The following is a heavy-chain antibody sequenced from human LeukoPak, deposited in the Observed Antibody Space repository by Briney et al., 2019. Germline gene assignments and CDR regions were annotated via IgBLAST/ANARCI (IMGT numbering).Heavy chain of an antibody. CDR3: AKGRYYFDY. J-gene: IGHJ4*02. CDR1: GFTFSSYW. CDR2: INSDGSST. V-gene: IGHV3-74*01. Sequence: PGGSLRLSCAASGFTFSSYWMHWVRQAPGKGLVWVSRINSDGSSTTYADSVRGRFTISRDNSKNTLYLQMNSLRAEDTAVYYCAKGRYYFDYWAREPWSPSPQ.